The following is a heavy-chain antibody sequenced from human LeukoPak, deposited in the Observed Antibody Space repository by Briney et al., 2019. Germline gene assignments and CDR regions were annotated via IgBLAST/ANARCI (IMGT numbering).Heavy chain of an antibody. CDR1: GYTFTSYA. CDR3: ARVARSGSYGPYFDY. J-gene: IGHJ4*02. D-gene: IGHD1-26*01. CDR2: INAGNGNT. V-gene: IGHV1-3*01. Sequence: ASVKVSCKASGYTFTSYAMHWVRQAPGQRLEWMGWINAGNGNTKYSQKFQGRVTITRDTSASTAYMELSSPRSEDTAVYYCARVARSGSYGPYFDYWGQGTLVTVSS.